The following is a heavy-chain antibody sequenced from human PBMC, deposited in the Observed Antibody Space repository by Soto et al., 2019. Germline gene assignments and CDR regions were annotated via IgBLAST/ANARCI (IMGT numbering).Heavy chain of an antibody. D-gene: IGHD2-21*02. J-gene: IGHJ4*02. Sequence: ASIQFPSKASVYTFTSYYMHWVRQAPGQGLEWMGIINSSGGNTNYAQNLQGRVTMSRDTSTSTVSMELRSLTTEDTAVYFCTRVRHGGDRLYYFDYWGRG. CDR2: INSSGGNT. V-gene: IGHV1-46*01. CDR3: TRVRHGGDRLYYFDY. CDR1: VYTFTSYY.